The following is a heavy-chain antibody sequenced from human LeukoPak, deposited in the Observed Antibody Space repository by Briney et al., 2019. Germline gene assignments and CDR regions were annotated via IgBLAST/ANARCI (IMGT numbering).Heavy chain of an antibody. D-gene: IGHD3-10*01. Sequence: SETLSLTCAVSVYAISSGYYWGWIRHPPGKGLDWMGSIYHSGSTYYNPPLKSRVTISVYTSKNQFSLKLSSVTAADTAVYYCARHGLWFGELSGPAAKYNWFDPWGQGTLVAVSS. J-gene: IGHJ5*02. CDR3: ARHGLWFGELSGPAAKYNWFDP. CDR2: IYHSGST. CDR1: VYAISSGYY. V-gene: IGHV4-38-2*01.